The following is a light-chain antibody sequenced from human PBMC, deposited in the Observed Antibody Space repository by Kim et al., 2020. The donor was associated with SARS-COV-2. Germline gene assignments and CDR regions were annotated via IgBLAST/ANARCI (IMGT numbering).Light chain of an antibody. V-gene: IGLV1-44*01. CDR2: SNN. Sequence: GQRVTITCSGRSSNIRSNTVNWYRQLPGTAPKLLIYSNNQRPSGVPDRFSGSKSGTSASLAISGLQSEDEADYYCAAWDDSLNGWVFGGGTQLTVL. CDR3: AAWDDSLNGWV. CDR1: SSNIRSNT. J-gene: IGLJ3*02.